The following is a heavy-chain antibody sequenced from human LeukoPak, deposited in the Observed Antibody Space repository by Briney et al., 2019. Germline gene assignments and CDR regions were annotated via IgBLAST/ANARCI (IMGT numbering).Heavy chain of an antibody. CDR2: IKSKTDGGTT. CDR1: GFTFSNAW. J-gene: IGHJ6*03. D-gene: IGHD2-15*01. Sequence: GGSLRLSCAASGFTFSNAWMSWVRQAPGKGLEWVGRIKSKTDGGTTDYAPPVKGRFTISRDDSKNTLYLQMNSLKTEDTAVYYCTTDVFCSGGSCYRGYYYMDVWGKGTTVTVSS. CDR3: TTDVFCSGGSCYRGYYYMDV. V-gene: IGHV3-15*01.